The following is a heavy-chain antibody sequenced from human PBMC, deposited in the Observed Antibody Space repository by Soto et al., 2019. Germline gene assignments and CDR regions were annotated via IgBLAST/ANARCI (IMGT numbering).Heavy chain of an antibody. CDR1: GGSISSYY. J-gene: IGHJ4*02. CDR2: IYYSGST. D-gene: IGHD3-22*01. Sequence: PSETLSLTCTVSGGSISSYYWSWIRQPPGKGLEWIGYIYYSGSTNYNPSLKSRVTISVDTSKNQFSLKLSSVTAADTAVYYCARAPITMIVVDTDYYFDYWGQGTLVTVSS. CDR3: ARAPITMIVVDTDYYFDY. V-gene: IGHV4-59*01.